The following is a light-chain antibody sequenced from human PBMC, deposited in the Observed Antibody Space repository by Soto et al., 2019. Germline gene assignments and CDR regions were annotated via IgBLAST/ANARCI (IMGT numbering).Light chain of an antibody. J-gene: IGLJ3*02. CDR2: EVN. Sequence: QSALTQPASVSGSPGQSITISCAGHSSDVGSYNLVSWYQQHPGKAPQLMIFEVNKRPSGVSDRFSGSKSGNTASLTISGLQAEDEADYYCCSYAGSSTFVPFGGGTKLTV. CDR1: SSDVGSYNL. V-gene: IGLV2-23*02. CDR3: CSYAGSSTFVP.